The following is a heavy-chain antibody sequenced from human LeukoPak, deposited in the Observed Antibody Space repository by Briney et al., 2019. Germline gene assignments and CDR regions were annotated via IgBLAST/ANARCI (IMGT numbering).Heavy chain of an antibody. J-gene: IGHJ6*03. CDR3: ARDVLGRNYYYMDV. V-gene: IGHV3-48*01. CDR2: ISSSSSTI. Sequence: GGSLRLSCAASGFTFSSYSMNWVRQAPGKGLEWVSYISSSSSTIYYADSVKGRFTISRDNAKNSLYLQMNSLRAEDTAVYYCARDVLGRNYYYMDVWGKGTTVTVSS. D-gene: IGHD7-27*01. CDR1: GFTFSSYS.